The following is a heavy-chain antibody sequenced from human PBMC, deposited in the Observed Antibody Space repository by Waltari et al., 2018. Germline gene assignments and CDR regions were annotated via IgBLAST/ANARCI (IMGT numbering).Heavy chain of an antibody. V-gene: IGHV1-46*01. J-gene: IGHJ4*02. D-gene: IGHD2-15*01. CDR3: ARAVPRGSEAFDY. CDR2: INPNDERR. Sequence: QVQLVQSGVEVKTPGASVRVYCKASAYTVIWYYMLWVRQAPGQGLEWMRIINPNDERRTYAEKFQGRVTMTRDTSTTTVYMDLSGLRSEDTAIYYCARAVPRGSEAFDYWGQGTLVTVSS. CDR1: AYTVIWYY.